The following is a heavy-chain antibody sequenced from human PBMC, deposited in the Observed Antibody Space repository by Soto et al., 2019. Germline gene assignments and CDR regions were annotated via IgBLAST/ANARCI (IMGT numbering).Heavy chain of an antibody. V-gene: IGHV3-48*02. CDR1: GFSFRSYS. CDR3: ARDPKSGNQKLYFDY. CDR2: VSGSGNTQ. D-gene: IGHD1-26*01. Sequence: GGSLRLSCVASGFSFRSYSMNWVLQAPWKGPEWVAYVSGSGNTQYYADSVKGRFTISRDNAMQSLYLQLNSLRDEDTAVYYCARDPKSGNQKLYFDYWGQGALVTVSS. J-gene: IGHJ4*02.